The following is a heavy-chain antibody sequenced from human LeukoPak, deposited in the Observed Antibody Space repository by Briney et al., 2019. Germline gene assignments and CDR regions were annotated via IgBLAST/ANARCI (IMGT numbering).Heavy chain of an antibody. CDR3: ASTMITMVRGVISTHWYFDL. Sequence: SQTLSLTCTVSGGSISSGGYYWSWIRRHPGKGLEWIGYIYYSGSTYYNPSLKSRVTISVDTSKNQFPLKLSSVTAADTAVYYCASTMITMVRGVISTHWYFDLWGRGTLVTVSS. CDR2: IYYSGST. V-gene: IGHV4-31*03. J-gene: IGHJ2*01. D-gene: IGHD3-10*01. CDR1: GGSISSGGYY.